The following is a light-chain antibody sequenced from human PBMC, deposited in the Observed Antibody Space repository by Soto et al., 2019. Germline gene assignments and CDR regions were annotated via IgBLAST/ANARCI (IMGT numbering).Light chain of an antibody. CDR3: QQSYSTPLT. CDR1: QSISSY. V-gene: IGKV1-39*01. Sequence: DIQMTQSPSSLSASVGDXVTXTCRASQSISSYLNWYQQKPGKAPKLLIYAASSLQSGVPSRFSGSGSGTDFTLTTSSLQPEDFATYYCQQSYSTPLTFGGGTKVDIK. J-gene: IGKJ4*01. CDR2: AAS.